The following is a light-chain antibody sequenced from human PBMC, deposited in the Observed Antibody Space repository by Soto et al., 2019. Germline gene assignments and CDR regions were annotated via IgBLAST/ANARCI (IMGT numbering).Light chain of an antibody. CDR3: QQYGGSPTT. Sequence: EIVMTQSPATLSVSPGERATLSCRASQSVGTNLAWYQQKPGQAPRLLFYGASTRATGVPGRFSGSGSGTEFSLTISSLQSEDFAVYYCQQYGGSPTTFGGGTKVEIK. CDR2: GAS. J-gene: IGKJ4*01. V-gene: IGKV3-15*01. CDR1: QSVGTN.